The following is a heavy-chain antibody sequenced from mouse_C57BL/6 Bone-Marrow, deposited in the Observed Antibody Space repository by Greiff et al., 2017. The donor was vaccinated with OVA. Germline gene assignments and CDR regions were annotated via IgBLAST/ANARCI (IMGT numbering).Heavy chain of an antibody. Sequence: QVQLKESGPELVKPGASVKISCKASGYAFSSSWMNWVKQRPGKGLEWIGRIYPGDGDTNYNGKFKGKATLTADKSSSTAYMQLSSLTSEDSAVYFCVYYYGSSLYAMDYWGQGTSVTVSS. CDR1: GYAFSSSW. V-gene: IGHV1-82*01. J-gene: IGHJ4*01. CDR2: IYPGDGDT. D-gene: IGHD1-1*01. CDR3: VYYYGSSLYAMDY.